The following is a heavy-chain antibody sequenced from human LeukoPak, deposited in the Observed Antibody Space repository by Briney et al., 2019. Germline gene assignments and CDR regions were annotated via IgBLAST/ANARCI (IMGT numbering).Heavy chain of an antibody. D-gene: IGHD3-22*01. CDR3: ARLSHYYYDSSGYPIDY. CDR2: IYYSGST. CDR1: GGSISSCY. Sequence: SETLSLTCTVSGGSISSCYWSWIRQPPGKGLEWIGYIYYSGSTNYNPSLKSRVTISVDTSKNQFSLKLSSVTAADTAVYYCARLSHYYYDSSGYPIDYWGQGTLVTVSS. V-gene: IGHV4-59*01. J-gene: IGHJ4*02.